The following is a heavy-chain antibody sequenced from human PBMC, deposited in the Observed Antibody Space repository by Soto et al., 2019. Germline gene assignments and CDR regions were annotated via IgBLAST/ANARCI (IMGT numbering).Heavy chain of an antibody. V-gene: IGHV3-33*01. D-gene: IGHD3-22*01. CDR3: ARGAPNYYDSGAFLNY. CDR1: GFTFSSYG. J-gene: IGHJ4*02. Sequence: GGSLRLSCAASGFTFSSYGMHWVRQAPGKGLEWVAVIWYDGSNKYYADSVRGRFTTSRDNSKNTLYLQINSLRAEDTAVYYCARGAPNYYDSGAFLNYWGQGTLVTVSS. CDR2: IWYDGSNK.